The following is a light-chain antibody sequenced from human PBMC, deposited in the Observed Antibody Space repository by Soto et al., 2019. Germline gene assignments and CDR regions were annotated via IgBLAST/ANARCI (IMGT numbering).Light chain of an antibody. J-gene: IGKJ4*01. CDR3: QQRSHWPLRIT. CDR1: QSVSSY. V-gene: IGKV3-11*01. CDR2: DAS. Sequence: EIVLTQSPATLSLSPGERATLSCRASQSVSSYLAWYQQKPGQAPRLLIYDASNRATGIPARFSGSGSGTDFTLTISSLEPEDFAVYYCQQRSHWPLRITFGGGTKVDIK.